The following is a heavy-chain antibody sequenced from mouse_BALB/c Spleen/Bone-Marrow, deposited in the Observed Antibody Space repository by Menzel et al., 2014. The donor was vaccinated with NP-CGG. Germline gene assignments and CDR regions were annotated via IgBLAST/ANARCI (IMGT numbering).Heavy chain of an antibody. CDR3: ARRGNWDGRAAMDY. D-gene: IGHD4-1*01. J-gene: IGHJ4*01. CDR2: TNSGGVNT. Sequence: EVKLMESGGDLVKPGGSLKLSCAASGFTFSSYGMSWVRQTPDKRLEWVATTNSGGVNTYYIDSVKGRFTISRDNAKNTLYLQMSSLKSEDTAMYHCARRGNWDGRAAMDYWGQGTSVTVSS. CDR1: GFTFSSYG. V-gene: IGHV5-6*02.